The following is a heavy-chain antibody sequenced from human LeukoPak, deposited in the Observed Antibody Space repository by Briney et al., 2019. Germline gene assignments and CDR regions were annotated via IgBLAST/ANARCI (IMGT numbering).Heavy chain of an antibody. J-gene: IGHJ4*02. CDR1: GGSISSSSYY. D-gene: IGHD2-8*01. Sequence: SETLSLTCTVSGGSISSSSYYWGWIRQPPGKGLEWLGSIYYSGSTYYNPSLKSRVTISVDTSKNQFSLKLSSVTAADTAVYYCARTGGYCTNGVCPIDYWGQGTLVTVSS. CDR2: IYYSGST. V-gene: IGHV4-39*07. CDR3: ARTGGYCTNGVCPIDY.